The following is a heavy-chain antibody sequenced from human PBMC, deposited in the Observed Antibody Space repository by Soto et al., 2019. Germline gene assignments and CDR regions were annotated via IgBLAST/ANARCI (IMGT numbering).Heavy chain of an antibody. J-gene: IGHJ4*02. CDR1: GYTLTELS. D-gene: IGHD1-26*01. CDR2: ISYDGGNE. V-gene: IGHV3-30*18. Sequence: SCKVSGYTLTELSIHWVRQAPGKGLEWVALISYDGGNEKYTESVKDRFTISRDDSHNVAYLQMSSLRTEDTAMYYCAKDRYSGTYPTDFDYWGQGSLVTVSS. CDR3: AKDRYSGTYPTDFDY.